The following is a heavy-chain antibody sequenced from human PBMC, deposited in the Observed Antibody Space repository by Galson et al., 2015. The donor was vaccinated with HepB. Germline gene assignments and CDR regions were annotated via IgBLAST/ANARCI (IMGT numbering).Heavy chain of an antibody. CDR3: ARAALEVGFNSLFDY. CDR1: GGTFSSYT. V-gene: IGHV1-69*13. J-gene: IGHJ4*02. D-gene: IGHD5-24*01. CDR2: IVPLFDTA. Sequence: SVKVSCKASGGTFSSYTINWVRQAPGQGLEWMGGIVPLFDTANYAQKFQGRVTITADESTTTAYMELSSLRSEDTAVYYCARAALEVGFNSLFDYWGQGILVTVSS.